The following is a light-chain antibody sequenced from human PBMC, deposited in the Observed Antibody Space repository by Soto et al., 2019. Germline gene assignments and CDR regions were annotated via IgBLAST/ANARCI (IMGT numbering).Light chain of an antibody. Sequence: EIVLTQSPGTLSLSPGERATLSCRASQSVSDNYLAWYKQKPGQAPRPLIYGASSRAPGIPDRFSGSGSVTDFTLTISRLEPEDFAVYYCQQYGSSPWTFGQGTKVDIK. CDR1: QSVSDNY. V-gene: IGKV3-20*01. J-gene: IGKJ1*01. CDR3: QQYGSSPWT. CDR2: GAS.